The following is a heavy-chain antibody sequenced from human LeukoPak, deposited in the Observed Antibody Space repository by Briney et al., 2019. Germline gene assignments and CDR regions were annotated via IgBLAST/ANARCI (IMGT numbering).Heavy chain of an antibody. V-gene: IGHV3-23*01. CDR1: GFTFSSYA. CDR3: AKVTVGYYDSSGGDY. CDR2: ISGSGGST. D-gene: IGHD3-22*01. J-gene: IGHJ4*02. Sequence: GGSLRLSCAASGFTFSSYAMSWVRQAPGKGLEWVSAISGSGGSTYYADSVKGRFTISRDNSKNTLYLQMNRLRAEDTAVYYCAKVTVGYYDSSGGDYWGQGTQVTVSS.